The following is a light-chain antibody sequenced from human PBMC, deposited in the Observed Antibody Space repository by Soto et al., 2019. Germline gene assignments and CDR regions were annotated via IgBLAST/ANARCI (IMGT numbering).Light chain of an antibody. CDR1: QIVSTTY. CDR2: GSS. V-gene: IGKV3-20*01. J-gene: IGKJ2*01. CDR3: QQYGSSPMYT. Sequence: EIVLTQSPGTLSLSPGERATLSCRASQIVSTTYLACYQQKPGQAPRLLIYGSSSRAPGIPDRFSGSGSVTDFTLTISRLEPEDFAVYYCQQYGSSPMYTFGQGTKMEIK.